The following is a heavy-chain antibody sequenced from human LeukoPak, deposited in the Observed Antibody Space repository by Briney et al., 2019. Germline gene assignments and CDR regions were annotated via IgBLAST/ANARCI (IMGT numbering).Heavy chain of an antibody. D-gene: IGHD3-9*01. CDR2: IHYIGST. CDR1: GGSISSGAYF. Sequence: SRTLSLTCTVSGGSISSGAYFWSWIRQHPGKGLEWIGYIHYIGSTYFNPSLKSRVTISVDTSKNHFSLKLNSVTAADTAVYYCARDSTAYGAFDIWGQGTMVTVSS. J-gene: IGHJ3*02. V-gene: IGHV4-31*03. CDR3: ARDSTAYGAFDI.